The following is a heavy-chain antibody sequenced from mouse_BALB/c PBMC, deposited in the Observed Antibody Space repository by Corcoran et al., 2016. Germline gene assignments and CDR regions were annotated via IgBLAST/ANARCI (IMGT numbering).Heavy chain of an antibody. CDR3: ARDFTF. J-gene: IGHJ3*01. CDR2: ISYDGSN. Sequence: DVQLQESGPGLVKPSQSLSLTCSVTGYSITSGYYWNWIRQFPGNKLEWMGYISYDGSNNYNPSLKNRISITRDTSKDQFFLKLNSVTTEDTATYYCARDFTFWGQGTLVTVS. CDR1: GYSITSGYY. V-gene: IGHV3-6*02.